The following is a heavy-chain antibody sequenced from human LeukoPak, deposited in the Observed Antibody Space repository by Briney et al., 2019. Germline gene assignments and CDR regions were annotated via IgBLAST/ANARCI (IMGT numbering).Heavy chain of an antibody. CDR1: GGSISIYY. CDR3: ARGEDFERYYLAY. D-gene: IGHD3-9*01. J-gene: IGHJ4*02. CDR2: IYYTWTT. V-gene: IGHV4-59*01. Sequence: SETLSLTCSVSGGSISIYYWTWIRQIPGKGLEWIGYIYYTWTTNYNPLFESRATISVDTSKNQFSLKLTSVTAADTAVYFCARGEDFERYYLAYWGQGTLVTVSS.